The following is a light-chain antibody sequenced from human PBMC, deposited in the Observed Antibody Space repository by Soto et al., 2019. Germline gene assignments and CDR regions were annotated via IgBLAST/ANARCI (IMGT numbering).Light chain of an antibody. V-gene: IGKV1-5*01. CDR2: DTS. Sequence: DIQMTQSPSTLSASVGDRVTITCRASQSISSWLAWYQQKPGKAPQLLIYDTSSLESGVPSRFSGSGSGTEFTLTISSLQPGDFATYYCQQYNSFSYTFGQGTNLEIK. J-gene: IGKJ2*01. CDR1: QSISSW. CDR3: QQYNSFSYT.